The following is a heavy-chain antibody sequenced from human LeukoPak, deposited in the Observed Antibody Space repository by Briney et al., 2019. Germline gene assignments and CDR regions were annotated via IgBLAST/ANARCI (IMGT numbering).Heavy chain of an antibody. V-gene: IGHV3-48*02. Sequence: GGSLRLSCAAPGFTFRSYSMNWVRQAPGKGLDWVSYISSSSSTIYYADSVKGRFTISRDNAKNSLYLQMNSLRDEDTAVYYCARDVPGQDFWSGYYTHRSDPDYYYYGMDVWGQGTTVTVSS. D-gene: IGHD3-3*01. CDR1: GFTFRSYS. CDR3: ARDVPGQDFWSGYYTHRSDPDYYYYGMDV. CDR2: ISSSSSTI. J-gene: IGHJ6*02.